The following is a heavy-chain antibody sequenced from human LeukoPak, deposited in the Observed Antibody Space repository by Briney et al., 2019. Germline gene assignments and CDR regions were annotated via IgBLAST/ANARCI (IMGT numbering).Heavy chain of an antibody. CDR2: ISSSSSYI. CDR1: GFTFSSYS. J-gene: IGHJ3*02. CDR3: ARGGHGDYVQAFDI. D-gene: IGHD4-17*01. V-gene: IGHV3-21*01. Sequence: GSLRLSCAASGFTFSSYSMNWVRQAPGKGLEWVSSISSSSSYIYYADSVKGRFTISRDNAKNSLYLQMNSLRAEDTAVYYCARGGHGDYVQAFDIWGQGTMVTVSS.